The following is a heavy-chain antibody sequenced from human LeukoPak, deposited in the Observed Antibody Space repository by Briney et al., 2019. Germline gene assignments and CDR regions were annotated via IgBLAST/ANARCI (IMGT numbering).Heavy chain of an antibody. CDR2: INHSGST. V-gene: IGHV4-34*01. Sequence: SETLSLTCAVYGGSFSGYYWSWIRQPPGKGLEWIGEINHSGSTNYNPSLKSRVTISVDTSKNQFSLKLSSVTAADTAVYYCARGRDYYDSSGYYLSFDYWAREPWSPSPQ. D-gene: IGHD3-22*01. CDR1: GGSFSGYY. J-gene: IGHJ4*02. CDR3: ARGRDYYDSSGYYLSFDY.